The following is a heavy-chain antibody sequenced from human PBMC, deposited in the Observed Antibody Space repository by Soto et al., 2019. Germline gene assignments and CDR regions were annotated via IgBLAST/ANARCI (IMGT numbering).Heavy chain of an antibody. D-gene: IGHD6-6*01. CDR2: IYYSGST. CDR1: GGSISSSSYY. Sequence: SETLSLTCTVSGGSISSSSYYWGWIRQPPGKGLEWIGSIYYSGSTYYNPSLKSRVTISVDTSKNQFSLKLSSVTAADTAVYYCARHAPTSYYYYYGMDVWGQGTTVTVSS. CDR3: ARHAPTSYYYYYGMDV. V-gene: IGHV4-39*01. J-gene: IGHJ6*02.